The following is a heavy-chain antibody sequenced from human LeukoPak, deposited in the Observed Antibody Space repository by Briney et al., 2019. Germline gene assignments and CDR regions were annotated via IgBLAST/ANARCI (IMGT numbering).Heavy chain of an antibody. V-gene: IGHV4-59*08. D-gene: IGHD3-10*01. Sequence: SETLSLTCTVSGGSISSYYWSWIRQPPGKGLEWIGYIYYSGSTNYNPSLKSRVTISVDTSKNQFSLKLSSVTAADTAVYYCARSRYYYGSGSYYNGGTPWHFDSWGQGTLVTVSS. CDR2: IYYSGST. J-gene: IGHJ4*02. CDR3: ARSRYYYGSGSYYNGGTPWHFDS. CDR1: GGSISSYY.